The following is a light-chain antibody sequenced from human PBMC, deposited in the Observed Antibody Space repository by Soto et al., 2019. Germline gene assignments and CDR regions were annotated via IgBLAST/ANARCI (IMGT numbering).Light chain of an antibody. Sequence: DIQMTQSPSTLSASVGDRVTITCRASQTISSWLAWYQQKPGKAPKLLIYKTSSLDSGVPSRFSGSGSGTEFTLTISSLQPDDFATYYCQHYNSYSEAFGQGT. V-gene: IGKV1-5*03. CDR2: KTS. J-gene: IGKJ1*01. CDR1: QTISSW. CDR3: QHYNSYSEA.